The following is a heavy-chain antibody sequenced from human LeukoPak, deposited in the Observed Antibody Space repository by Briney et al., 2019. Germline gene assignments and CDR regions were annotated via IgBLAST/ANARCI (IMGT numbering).Heavy chain of an antibody. CDR2: IYYSGSTN. Sequence: SETLSLTCSVSGGSISSYYWTWIRQPPGKGLEWMGYIYYSGSTNNYNPSLKSRVTISVDTSRNQFSLQLSSVTPEDAAVYYCVRDGRSFSGWFGPWGQGSLVTVSS. J-gene: IGHJ5*02. V-gene: IGHV4-59*12. CDR3: VRDGRSFSGWFGP. CDR1: GGSISSYY. D-gene: IGHD1-26*01.